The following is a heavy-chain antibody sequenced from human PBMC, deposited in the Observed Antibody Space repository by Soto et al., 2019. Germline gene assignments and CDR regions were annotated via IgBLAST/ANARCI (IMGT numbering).Heavy chain of an antibody. CDR1: GYTFTSYY. D-gene: IGHD6-13*01. J-gene: IGHJ4*02. Sequence: ASVKVSCKASGYTFTSYYMHWVRQAPGQGLEWMGVINPSGGSTTYAQKFQGRVTMTRDTSTSTVYMELSSLKSEDTAVYYCARVAAPTDYWGQGTLVTVSS. CDR2: INPSGGST. CDR3: ARVAAPTDY. V-gene: IGHV1-46*01.